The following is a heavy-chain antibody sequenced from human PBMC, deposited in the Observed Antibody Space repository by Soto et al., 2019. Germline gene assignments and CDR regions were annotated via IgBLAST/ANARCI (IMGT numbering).Heavy chain of an antibody. CDR1: GYTFTSYY. CDR2: INPDGGST. J-gene: IGHJ4*02. D-gene: IGHD2-2*01. CDR3: AKAPRGAVIITTFLAHIES. Sequence: GSSVKVSCNASGYTFTSYYMHWVRQAPGQGLEWMGIINPDGGSTRCAQNFQGRVTMTRDTSTSTVYMEQSSLRSEETAVYYCAKAPRGAVIITTFLAHIESWGQGTLLTVSS. V-gene: IGHV1-46*01.